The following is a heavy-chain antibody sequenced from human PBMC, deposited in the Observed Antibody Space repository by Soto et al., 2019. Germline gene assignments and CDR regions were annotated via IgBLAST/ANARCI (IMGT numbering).Heavy chain of an antibody. D-gene: IGHD3-10*01. V-gene: IGHV4-59*01. CDR1: GGSISSYY. CDR3: ARDYGSGSPPSYYYYYGMDV. J-gene: IGHJ6*02. Sequence: SETLSLTCTVSGGSISSYYWIWIRQPPGKGLEWIGYIHYSGSTTYNPSIKSRVTISVDTSKNQFSLKLSSVPAADTAVYYCARDYGSGSPPSYYYYYGMDVWGQGTTVTVSS. CDR2: IHYSGST.